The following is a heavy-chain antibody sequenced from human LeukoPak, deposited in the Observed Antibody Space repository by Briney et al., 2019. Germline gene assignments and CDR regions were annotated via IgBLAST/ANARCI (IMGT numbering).Heavy chain of an antibody. Sequence: SLKVSSAASVYTPTSDYMHTGRQAPGQGVESRGVINPTGGIASYAQKILGRVTTTTETSPTTASTALSSLRSPATARYFSASEIGRIRVNYYAFDIWGQGTMVTVSS. V-gene: IGHV1-46*01. D-gene: IGHD2-15*01. J-gene: IGHJ3*02. CDR1: VYTPTSDY. CDR3: ASEIGRIRVNYYAFDI. CDR2: INPTGGIA.